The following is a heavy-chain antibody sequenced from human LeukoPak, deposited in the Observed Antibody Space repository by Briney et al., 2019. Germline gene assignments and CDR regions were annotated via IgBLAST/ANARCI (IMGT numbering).Heavy chain of an antibody. Sequence: ASVKVSCKVSGCTLTELSMHWVRQAPGKGLEWMGGFDPEDGETIYAQKFQGRVTMTEDTSTDTAYMELSSLRSEDTAVYYCATLWYSSGWYTNWGQGTLVTVSS. J-gene: IGHJ4*02. V-gene: IGHV1-24*01. CDR1: GCTLTELS. CDR3: ATLWYSSGWYTN. CDR2: FDPEDGET. D-gene: IGHD6-19*01.